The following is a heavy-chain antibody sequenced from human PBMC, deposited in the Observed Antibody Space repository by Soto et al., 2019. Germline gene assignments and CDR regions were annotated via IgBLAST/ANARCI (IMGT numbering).Heavy chain of an antibody. V-gene: IGHV4-59*01. D-gene: IGHD5-12*01. CDR2: IYYSGST. CDR1: RGSISSYY. CDR3: ARSVCSGYLYFDY. Sequence: SETLSLACTFSRGSISSYYWSWIRQPPGKGLDWIGYIYYSGSTNYNPSLKSRVTISVDTSKHQFPLNLSSVTAADTAVYYCARSVCSGYLYFDYWGQGTLVTVSS. J-gene: IGHJ4*02.